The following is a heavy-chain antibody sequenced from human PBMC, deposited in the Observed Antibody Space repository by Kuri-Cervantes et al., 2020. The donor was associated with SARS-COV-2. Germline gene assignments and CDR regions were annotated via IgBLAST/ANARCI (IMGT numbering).Heavy chain of an antibody. V-gene: IGHV4-34*01. CDR1: GGSFSGYY. CDR3: ARVNSYYYYGMDV. Sequence: SETLSLTCAVYGGSFSGYYWSWIRQPPGKGLEWIGEINHSGSTNYNPSLKSRVTISVDTSKNQFSLKLSSVTAADTAVYYCARVNSYYYYGMDVCGQGTTVTVSS. J-gene: IGHJ6*02. D-gene: IGHD4-11*01. CDR2: INHSGST.